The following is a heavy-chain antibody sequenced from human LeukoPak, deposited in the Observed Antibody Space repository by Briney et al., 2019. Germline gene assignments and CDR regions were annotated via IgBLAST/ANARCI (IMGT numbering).Heavy chain of an antibody. CDR2: IYPGDSAT. J-gene: IGHJ4*02. CDR1: GSIFTTYW. D-gene: IGHD2-2*01. CDR3: ARGCSSTTCYHKFDY. V-gene: IGHV5-51*01. Sequence: GASLQISCKCSGSIFTTYWDGWVRQLPGKGLEWMGIIYPGDSATRYSPSFQGQVTISADKSISTAYLQWSSLKASDTAMYYCARGCSSTTCYHKFDYWGQGTLVTVSS.